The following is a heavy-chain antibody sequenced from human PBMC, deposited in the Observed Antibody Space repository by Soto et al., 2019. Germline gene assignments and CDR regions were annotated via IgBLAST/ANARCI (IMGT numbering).Heavy chain of an antibody. CDR3: AKVRFGDHNDY. D-gene: IGHD3-10*01. Sequence: QVQLVESGGGVVQPGRSLRLSCAASGFTFSSYGMHWVRQAPGKGLEWVAVISYDGSNKYYADSVKGRFTISRDNYKNTLYLQMTSLRAEDTAVYYCAKVRFGDHNDYWGQGTLVTVSS. CDR2: ISYDGSNK. J-gene: IGHJ4*02. V-gene: IGHV3-30*18. CDR1: GFTFSSYG.